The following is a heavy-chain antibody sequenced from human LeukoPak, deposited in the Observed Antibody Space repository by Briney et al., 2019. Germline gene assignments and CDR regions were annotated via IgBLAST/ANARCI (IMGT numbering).Heavy chain of an antibody. V-gene: IGHV6-1*01. CDR2: TYYRSKWYN. CDR1: GDSVSSNSAA. CDR3: ARAEIYDSSGGDPYFDY. Sequence: SQTLSLTCAISGDSVSSNSAAWNWITQSPSRGLEWLGRTYYRSKWYNDYAGSVKSRITINPDTSKNQFSLQLNSVTPEDTAVYYCARAEIYDSSGGDPYFDYWGQGTLVTVSS. J-gene: IGHJ4*02. D-gene: IGHD3-22*01.